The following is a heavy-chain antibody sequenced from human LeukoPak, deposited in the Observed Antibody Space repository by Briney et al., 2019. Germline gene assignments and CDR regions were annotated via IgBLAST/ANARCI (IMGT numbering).Heavy chain of an antibody. D-gene: IGHD6-19*01. Sequence: GGSLRLSCVASGFTFNSYGMHWVRQAPGKGLEWVSAISGSGGSTYYADSVKGRFTISRDNSKNTLYLQMNSLRAEDTAVYYRAKGGAVAGGRSGYWGQGTLVTFSS. V-gene: IGHV3-23*01. J-gene: IGHJ4*02. CDR2: ISGSGGST. CDR3: AKGGAVAGGRSGY. CDR1: GFTFNSYG.